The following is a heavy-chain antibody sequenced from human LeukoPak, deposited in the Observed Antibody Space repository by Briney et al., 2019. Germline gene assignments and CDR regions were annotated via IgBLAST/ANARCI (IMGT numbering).Heavy chain of an antibody. J-gene: IGHJ4*02. CDR1: GFTLTELS. V-gene: IGHV1-24*01. CDR2: FDPEDGET. D-gene: IGHD6-19*01. CDR3: ATVPSYRGWYSTC. Sequence: ASVKVSCKVSGFTLTELSMHWVRQAPGKGLEWMGGFDPEDGETIYAQKFQGRVTMTEDTSTDTAYMELSSLRSEDTAVYYCATVPSYRGWYSTCWGQGTLVTVSS.